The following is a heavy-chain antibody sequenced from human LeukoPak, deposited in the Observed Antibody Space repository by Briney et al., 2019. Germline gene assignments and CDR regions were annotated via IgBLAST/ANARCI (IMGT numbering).Heavy chain of an antibody. D-gene: IGHD3-22*01. CDR1: GYTFTSYG. J-gene: IGHJ4*02. CDR3: TRDDYYDSRGLFDY. V-gene: IGHV1-18*01. CDR2: ISAYNGNT. Sequence: ASVKVSCKASGYTFTSYGISWVRQAPGQGLEWMGWISAYNGNTNYAQKLQGRVTMTTDTSTSTAYMELRSLRSDDTAVYYCTRDDYYDSRGLFDYWGQGTLVTVSS.